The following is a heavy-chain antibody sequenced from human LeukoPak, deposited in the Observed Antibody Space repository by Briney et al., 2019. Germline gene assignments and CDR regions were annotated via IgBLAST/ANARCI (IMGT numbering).Heavy chain of an antibody. CDR3: AKHDTVFGAAHFYMDV. CDR1: GGSINTYY. V-gene: IGHV4-4*09. Sequence: PSETLSLTRAVSGGSINTYYWSWIRQPPGKGLEWIGYIYTTGNTNYNPSLKGRVTISLDTSENQFSLNLSSVTAADTAVYYCAKHDTVFGAAHFYMDVWGKGTTVTVSS. D-gene: IGHD3-3*01. CDR2: IYTTGNT. J-gene: IGHJ6*03.